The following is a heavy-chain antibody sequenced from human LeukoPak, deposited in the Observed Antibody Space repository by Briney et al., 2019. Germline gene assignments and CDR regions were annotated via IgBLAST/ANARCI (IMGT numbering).Heavy chain of an antibody. CDR1: GFDFSSNW. CDR2: IKGDGIST. V-gene: IGHV3-74*01. Sequence: GGSLRLSCAASGFDFSSNWMHWVRHAPGQGLVWVSCIKGDGISTNYADSVKGRFTISRDIAKNTLYLQMNSLRAEDTGVYYCAKDHYWSIDYWGRGTLVTVSS. J-gene: IGHJ4*02. D-gene: IGHD3-3*01. CDR3: AKDHYWSIDY.